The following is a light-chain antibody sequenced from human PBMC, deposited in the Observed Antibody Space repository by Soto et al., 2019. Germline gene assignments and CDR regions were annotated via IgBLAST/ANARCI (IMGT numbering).Light chain of an antibody. J-gene: IGLJ7*01. V-gene: IGLV2-14*01. CDR3: SSYTITSTLVI. CDR2: EVN. CDR1: SGDVGSYKY. Sequence: QSALTQPASVSGSPEQSISVSCTGSSGDVGSYKYVSWYQQHPGKAPKLIIYEVNKRPSGVSDRFSGSKSGNTASLTISGLQAEDEADYYCSSYTITSTLVIFGGGTQLTVL.